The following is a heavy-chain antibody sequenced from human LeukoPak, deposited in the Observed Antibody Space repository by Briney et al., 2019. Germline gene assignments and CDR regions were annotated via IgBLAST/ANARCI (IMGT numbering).Heavy chain of an antibody. Sequence: SQTLSLTCALCGGSVSRNNFGWHWVRQSPSRGLEWLGKTYYRSKRYNDYAVSVKSRITITPDTSKNPFSLQLNPVPPEDTALYYCTRTFNWAHDYWGQGTLVTVSS. CDR2: TYYRSKRYN. CDR3: TRTFNWAHDY. J-gene: IGHJ4*02. V-gene: IGHV6-1*01. D-gene: IGHD3-16*01. CDR1: GGSVSRNNFG.